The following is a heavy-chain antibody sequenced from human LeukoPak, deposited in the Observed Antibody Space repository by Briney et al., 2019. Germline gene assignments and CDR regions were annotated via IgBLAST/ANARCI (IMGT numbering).Heavy chain of an antibody. J-gene: IGHJ5*02. V-gene: IGHV7-4-1*02. CDR3: AREVAVFDP. CDR2: INTNTGNP. Sequence: AAVKVSCKASGYTFTSYAMNWVRQPPGQGLEWMGWINTNTGNPTYAQGFTGRFVFSLDTSVSTAYLQISSLKAEDTAVYCCAREVAVFDPWGQGTLVTVSS. CDR1: GYTFTSYA. D-gene: IGHD6-19*01.